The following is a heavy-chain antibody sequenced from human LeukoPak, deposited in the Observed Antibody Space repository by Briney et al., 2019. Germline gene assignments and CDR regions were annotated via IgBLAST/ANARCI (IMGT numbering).Heavy chain of an antibody. J-gene: IGHJ4*02. CDR3: ARVLLWFGELLFWYFDY. Sequence: ASVKVSCKASGYTFTSYGISRVRQAPGQGLEWMGWISAYNGNTNYAQKLQGRVTMTTDTSTSTAYMELRSLRSDDTAVYYCARVLLWFGELLFWYFDYWGQGTLVTVSS. CDR1: GYTFTSYG. V-gene: IGHV1-18*01. CDR2: ISAYNGNT. D-gene: IGHD3-10*01.